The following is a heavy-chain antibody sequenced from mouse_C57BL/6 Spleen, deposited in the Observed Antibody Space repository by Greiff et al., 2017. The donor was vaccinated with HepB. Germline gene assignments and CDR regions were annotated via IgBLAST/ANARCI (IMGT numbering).Heavy chain of an antibody. V-gene: IGHV1-64*01. CDR2: IHPNSGST. CDR3: ARSSTMVTTGWFAY. J-gene: IGHJ3*01. Sequence: QVQLQQSGAELVKPGASVKLSCKASGYTFTSYWMHWVKQRPGQGLEWIGMIHPNSGSTNYNEKFKSKATLTVDKSSSTAYMQLSSLTSEDSAVYYCARSSTMVTTGWFAYWGQGTLVTVSA. CDR1: GYTFTSYW. D-gene: IGHD2-2*01.